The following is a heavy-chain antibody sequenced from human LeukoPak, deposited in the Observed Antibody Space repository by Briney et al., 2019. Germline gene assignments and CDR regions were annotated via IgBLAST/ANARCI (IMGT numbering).Heavy chain of an antibody. CDR3: AKGYYDSTSNYYYYGMDV. J-gene: IGHJ6*02. CDR2: ISYDGRNK. V-gene: IGHV3-30*18. D-gene: IGHD3-22*01. CDR1: GFTFNNHD. Sequence: GGSLRLSCAASGFTFNNHDMHWVRQAPGKGLEWVAGISYDGRNKYYADSVKGRFTISRDNSKNTLYLQMNSLRAEDTAVYYCAKGYYDSTSNYYYYGMDVWGQGTAVTVSS.